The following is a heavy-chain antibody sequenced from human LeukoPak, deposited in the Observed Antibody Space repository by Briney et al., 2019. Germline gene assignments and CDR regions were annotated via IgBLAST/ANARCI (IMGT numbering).Heavy chain of an antibody. CDR3: ARDRRTYYYDSKGFDI. Sequence: GGSPRLSCAASGFTFSDYYMSWIRQAPGKGLEWVSYISSSGSTIYYADSVKGRFTISRDNAKNSLYLQMNSLRAEDTAVYYCARDRRTYYYDSKGFDIWGQGTMVTVSS. V-gene: IGHV3-11*01. CDR1: GFTFSDYY. J-gene: IGHJ3*02. CDR2: ISSSGSTI. D-gene: IGHD3-22*01.